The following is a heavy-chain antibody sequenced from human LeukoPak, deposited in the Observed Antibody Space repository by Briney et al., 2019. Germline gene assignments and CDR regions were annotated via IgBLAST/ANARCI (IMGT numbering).Heavy chain of an antibody. CDR3: AVETGGNKPGDAFAI. V-gene: IGHV5-51*01. J-gene: IGHJ3*02. D-gene: IGHD4-23*01. CDR1: GSIITSYW. Sequence: EAALITCCECCGSIITSYWNCWLLPLPQELEELMGIISPSDSNTNYNPSFQSHVTISADESSSTAYLQWSSLKASDTDMYYCAVETGGNKPGDAFAIWGQGTMVTVSS. CDR2: ISPSDSNT.